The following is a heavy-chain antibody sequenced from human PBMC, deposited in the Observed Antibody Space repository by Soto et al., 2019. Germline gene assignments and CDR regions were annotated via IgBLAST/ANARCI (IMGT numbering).Heavy chain of an antibody. Sequence: GGSLRLSCAASGFTFSSYSMNWVRQAPGKGLEWVSYISSSSSTTYYPDSVKGRFTISRENAKNSLYLQMNSLRAGDTAVYYCARAALYYDFWSGYSQNGMDVWGQGTTVTVSS. CDR3: ARAALYYDFWSGYSQNGMDV. D-gene: IGHD3-3*01. CDR2: ISSSSSTT. J-gene: IGHJ6*02. CDR1: GFTFSSYS. V-gene: IGHV3-48*01.